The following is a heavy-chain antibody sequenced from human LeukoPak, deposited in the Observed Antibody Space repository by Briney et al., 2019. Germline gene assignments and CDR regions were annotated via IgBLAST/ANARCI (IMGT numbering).Heavy chain of an antibody. V-gene: IGHV3-30*18. CDR3: AKDRGGAYYESSVDI. D-gene: IGHD3-22*01. J-gene: IGHJ3*02. Sequence: SLRVSCAASGFSFSNYGIHWVRQAPGKGLEWVAVISYDGNNKYYADSVKGRFTISRDNSKNTLYLQMNSLRAEDTAVYYCAKDRGGAYYESSVDIWGQGTMVTVSS. CDR1: GFSFSNYG. CDR2: ISYDGNNK.